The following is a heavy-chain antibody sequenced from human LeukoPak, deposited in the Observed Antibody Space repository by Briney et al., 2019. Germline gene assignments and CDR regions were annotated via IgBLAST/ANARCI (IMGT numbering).Heavy chain of an antibody. V-gene: IGHV3-48*03. CDR3: ARERDDYYFDY. D-gene: IGHD3-3*01. CDR2: NSRSGTII. Sequence: QAGGSLRLSCAASGFTFSGYEMNWVRQAPGKGLEWVSYNSRSGTIISYADSVKGRFTLSRDNAKNSLYLQMNSLRAEDTAVYYCARERDDYYFDYWGQGTLVTVSS. J-gene: IGHJ4*02. CDR1: GFTFSGYE.